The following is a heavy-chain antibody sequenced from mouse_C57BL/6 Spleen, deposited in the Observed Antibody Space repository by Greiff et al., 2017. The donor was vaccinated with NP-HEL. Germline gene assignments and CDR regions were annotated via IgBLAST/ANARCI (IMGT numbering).Heavy chain of an antibody. CDR1: GYTFTSYW. V-gene: IGHV1-55*01. Sequence: PGAALVTPGASVKMSCKASGYTFTSYWITWVKQRPGHGLEWIGDIYPGSGSTNYNEKFKSKATLTVDTSSSTAYMQLSSLTSEDSAVYYCARVTGPFDYWGQGTTLTVSS. CDR2: IYPGSGST. D-gene: IGHD4-1*01. J-gene: IGHJ2*01. CDR3: ARVTGPFDY.